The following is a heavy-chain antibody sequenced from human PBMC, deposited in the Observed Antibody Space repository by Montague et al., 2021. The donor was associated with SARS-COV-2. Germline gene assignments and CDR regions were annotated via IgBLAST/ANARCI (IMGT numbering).Heavy chain of an antibody. D-gene: IGHD3-3*01. Sequence: SLRLSCAASGFTFSSYSMHWVRQAPGKGLEWVSSISSSSSYIYYADSMKGRFTISRDNAKNSLYLQMNSLRAEDTAVYYCARGYDFWSGGYYYYYGMDVWGQGTTVTVSS. J-gene: IGHJ6*02. CDR2: ISSSSSYI. CDR1: GFTFSSYS. V-gene: IGHV3-21*01. CDR3: ARGYDFWSGGYYYYYGMDV.